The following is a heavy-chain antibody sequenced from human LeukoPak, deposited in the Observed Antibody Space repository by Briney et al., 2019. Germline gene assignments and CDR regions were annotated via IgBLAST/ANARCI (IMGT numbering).Heavy chain of an antibody. D-gene: IGHD1-1*01. Sequence: GGSLRLSCAASGFTFSSYSMTWVRQAPGKGLEWVSVTSGSGGPTYYADSVKGRFTISRDNSKNTLYLQMNSLRAEDTAVYYCASRPNRYTGAWDYWGQGTLVTVSS. J-gene: IGHJ4*02. V-gene: IGHV3-23*01. CDR2: TSGSGGPT. CDR3: ASRPNRYTGAWDY. CDR1: GFTFSSYS.